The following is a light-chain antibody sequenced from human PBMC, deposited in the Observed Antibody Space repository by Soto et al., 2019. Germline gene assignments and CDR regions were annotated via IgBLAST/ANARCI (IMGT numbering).Light chain of an antibody. J-gene: IGLJ2*01. CDR1: SSDVGGYNY. V-gene: IGLV2-14*01. CDR3: SSYTSSSTSLV. Sequence: QSALTQPASVSGSPGQSITISCTGTSSDVGGYNYVSWYQQHPGKAPKLMIYDVSNRPSVVSNRFSGSKSGNTASLTISGLQAEDEADYYCSSYTSSSTSLVFGGGTKLTVL. CDR2: DVS.